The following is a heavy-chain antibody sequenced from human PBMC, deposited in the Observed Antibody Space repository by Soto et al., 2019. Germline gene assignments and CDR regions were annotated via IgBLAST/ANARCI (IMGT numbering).Heavy chain of an antibody. Sequence: EVQLLESGGGLVQPGGSLRLSCAASGFTFSSYGMSWVRQAPGQGLEWVSSISGSGETTYYADSVKGRFTYAESVKGRFTISRDNAKNSLYLQMNSLRAEDTAVYYCARSFTYYYDSSGYYRPGPDAFDIWSQGTMVTVSS. J-gene: IGHJ3*02. CDR3: ARSFTYYYDSSGYYRPGPDAFDI. CDR2: ISGSGETT. CDR1: GFTFSSYG. D-gene: IGHD3-22*01. V-gene: IGHV3-23*01.